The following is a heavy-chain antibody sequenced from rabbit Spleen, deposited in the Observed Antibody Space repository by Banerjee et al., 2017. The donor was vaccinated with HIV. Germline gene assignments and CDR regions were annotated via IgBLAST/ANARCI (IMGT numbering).Heavy chain of an antibody. V-gene: IGHV1S40*01. Sequence: QSLEESGGDLVKPGASLTLTCTASGFSFSSSDYMCWVRQAPGKGLEWIGCIYTGNGKTYYASWAKGRFTISKSSSTTVTLQMTSLTAADTATYFCARDNGSGDYIDVYFDLWGPGTLVTVS. J-gene: IGHJ4*01. CDR3: ARDNGSGDYIDVYFDL. D-gene: IGHD1-1*01. CDR2: IYTGNGKT. CDR1: GFSFSSSDY.